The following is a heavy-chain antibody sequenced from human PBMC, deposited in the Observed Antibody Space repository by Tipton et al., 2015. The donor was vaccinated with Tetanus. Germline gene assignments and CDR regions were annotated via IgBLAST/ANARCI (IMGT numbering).Heavy chain of an antibody. CDR1: GGSISSYY. Sequence: TLSLTCTVSGGSISSYYWSWIRQPPGKGLEWIGYIYYSGSTYYNPSLKSRVTISVDTSKNQFSLKLSSVTAADTAVYYCARESTLAATRYYFDYWGQGTLVTVSS. J-gene: IGHJ4*02. V-gene: IGHV4-59*12. CDR2: IYYSGST. CDR3: ARESTLAATRYYFDY. D-gene: IGHD2-15*01.